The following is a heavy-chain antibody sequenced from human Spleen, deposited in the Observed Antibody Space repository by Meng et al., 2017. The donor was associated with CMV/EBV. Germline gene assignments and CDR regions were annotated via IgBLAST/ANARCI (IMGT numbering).Heavy chain of an antibody. CDR3: ATGSGYHSY. V-gene: IGHV3-30-3*01. Sequence: GESLKISCAASRITFSNFAMHWVRQAPGKGLDWVAVISYDGNNKYYAESVKGRFTISRDNFKNTLYLQMNGLRAEDTAVYYCATGSGYHSYWGQGTLVTVSS. D-gene: IGHD5-12*01. J-gene: IGHJ4*02. CDR2: ISYDGNNK. CDR1: RITFSNFA.